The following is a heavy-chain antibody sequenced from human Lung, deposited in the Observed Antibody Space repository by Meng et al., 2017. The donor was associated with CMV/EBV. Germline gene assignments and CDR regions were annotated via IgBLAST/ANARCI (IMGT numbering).Heavy chain of an antibody. Sequence: GGSLRLXCTASGFTFSTYDFHWVRQPTGKGLEWVSSIGTVGDTYSISSVKGRFIISREEDKNSVYLQMNGLRDGDTGLYYCARARSPTHFDYWGQGAMVTVSS. CDR2: IGTVGDT. CDR3: ARARSPTHFDY. J-gene: IGHJ4*02. CDR1: GFTFSTYD. V-gene: IGHV3-13*01.